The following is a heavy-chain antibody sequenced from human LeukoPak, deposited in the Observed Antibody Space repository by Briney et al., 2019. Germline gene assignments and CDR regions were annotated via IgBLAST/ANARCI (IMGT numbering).Heavy chain of an antibody. Sequence: PGGSLRLSCAASGFTFSSYWMSWVRQAPGKGLEWVANIKQDGSEKYYVDSVKGRFTISRDNAKNSLYLQMNSLRAEDTAVYYCARVEGYYYDSSGYYWYWGQGTLVTVSS. CDR2: IKQDGSEK. CDR1: GFTFSSYW. J-gene: IGHJ4*02. D-gene: IGHD3-22*01. CDR3: ARVEGYYYDSSGYYWY. V-gene: IGHV3-7*01.